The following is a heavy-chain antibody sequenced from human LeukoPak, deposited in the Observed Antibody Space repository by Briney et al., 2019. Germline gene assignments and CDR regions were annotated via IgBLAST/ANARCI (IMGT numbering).Heavy chain of an antibody. V-gene: IGHV3-74*01. CDR3: TRGSPGYSSSWLDF. Sequence: PGGSLRLSCAASGFTFSSYAMSWVRQAPGKGLVWVSRINSDGSSRSYADYVKGRFTISRDDAKNTLYLQMSSLSVDDTAIYYCTRGSPGYSSSWLDFWGQGILVTVSS. CDR2: INSDGSSR. J-gene: IGHJ4*02. CDR1: GFTFSSYA. D-gene: IGHD6-13*01.